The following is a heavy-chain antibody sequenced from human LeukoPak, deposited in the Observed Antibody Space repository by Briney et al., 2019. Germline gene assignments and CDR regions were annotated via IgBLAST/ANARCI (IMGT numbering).Heavy chain of an antibody. D-gene: IGHD3-10*01. Sequence: HPGGSLRLSCAASGLTVSRNYMNWVRQAPGKGLEWVSVIYSGGSTYYADSVKGRFTISRDNSKNTLYLQINSLRAEDTAVYYCARDGRGDGVPAENALAIWGQGTMVTVSS. CDR1: GLTVSRNY. CDR3: ARDGRGDGVPAENALAI. CDR2: IYSGGST. V-gene: IGHV3-53*01. J-gene: IGHJ3*02.